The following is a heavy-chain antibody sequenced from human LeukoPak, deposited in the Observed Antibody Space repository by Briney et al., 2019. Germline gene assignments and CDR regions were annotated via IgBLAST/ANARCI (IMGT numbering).Heavy chain of an antibody. D-gene: IGHD6-6*01. CDR1: GGSISTYY. Sequence: SQTLSLTCTVSGGSISTYYWNWIRQPPGKGLEWIGYIYHSGSTNYNPSLQSRVTISVDTSKNQFSLNLNSVTAADTAVYYCARGGAARLHFQNWGQGTLVTVSS. J-gene: IGHJ1*01. V-gene: IGHV4-59*01. CDR2: IYHSGST. CDR3: ARGGAARLHFQN.